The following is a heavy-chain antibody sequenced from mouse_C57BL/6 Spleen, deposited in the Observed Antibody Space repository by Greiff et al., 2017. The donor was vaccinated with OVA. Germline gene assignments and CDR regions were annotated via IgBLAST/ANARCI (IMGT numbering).Heavy chain of an antibody. CDR2: ISDGGSYT. D-gene: IGHD4-1*01. J-gene: IGHJ2*01. CDR1: GFTFSSYA. CDR3: ARDKLTGAFDY. Sequence: EVKLEESGGGLVKPGGSLKLSCAASGFTFSSYAMSWVRQTPEKRLEWVATISDGGSYTYYPDNVKGRFTISRDNAKNNLYLQMSHLKSEDTAMYYCARDKLTGAFDYWGQGTTLTVSS. V-gene: IGHV5-4*01.